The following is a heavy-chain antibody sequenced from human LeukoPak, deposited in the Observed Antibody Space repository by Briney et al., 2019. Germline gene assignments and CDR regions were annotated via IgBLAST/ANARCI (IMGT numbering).Heavy chain of an antibody. V-gene: IGHV1-46*01. Sequence: GASVKVSCKASGHTFTSYYMHWVRQAPGQGLEWMGIINPSVGSTNYAQKFQGRVTMTRDMSTSTVYMELSSLRSEDTAVYYCARVVDGGSQWFDPWGQGTLVTVSS. CDR2: INPSVGST. D-gene: IGHD4-23*01. CDR3: ARVVDGGSQWFDP. J-gene: IGHJ5*02. CDR1: GHTFTSYY.